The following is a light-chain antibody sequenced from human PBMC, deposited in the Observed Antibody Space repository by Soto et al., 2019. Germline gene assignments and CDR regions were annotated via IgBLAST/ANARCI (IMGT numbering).Light chain of an antibody. CDR3: MQGTHWPVS. Sequence: DVVMTQSPLSLPVTLGQPASISCRSSQSLVYSDGNTYLNWFQQRAGQSPRRLFYRVSNRDAGVPDRLSVSGSSTDFRLKVSRVEADDVGVYDCMQGTHWPVSFGGGTKVEIK. V-gene: IGKV2-30*01. CDR1: QSLVYSDGNTY. CDR2: RVS. J-gene: IGKJ4*01.